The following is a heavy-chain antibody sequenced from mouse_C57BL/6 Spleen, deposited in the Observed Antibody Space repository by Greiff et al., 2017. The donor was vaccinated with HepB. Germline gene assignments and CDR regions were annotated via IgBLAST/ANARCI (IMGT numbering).Heavy chain of an antibody. CDR2: IWSGGST. CDR1: GFSLTSYG. D-gene: IGHD2-1*01. V-gene: IGHV2-2*01. J-gene: IGHJ2*01. CDR3: ARVYYGKGALGY. Sequence: QVQLQQSGPGLVQPSQSLSITCTVSGFSLTSYGVHWVRQSPGKGLEWLGVIWSGGSTDYNAAFISRLSISKDNSKSQVFFKMNSLQADDTAIYYCARVYYGKGALGYWGQGTTLTVSS.